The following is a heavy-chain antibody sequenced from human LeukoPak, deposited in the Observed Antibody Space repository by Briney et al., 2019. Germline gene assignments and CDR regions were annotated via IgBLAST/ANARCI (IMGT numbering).Heavy chain of an antibody. V-gene: IGHV3-23*01. D-gene: IGHD7-27*01. CDR1: GFTFNSYA. J-gene: IGHJ4*02. Sequence: GGSLRLSCAASGFTFNSYAMSWVRQAPGTGLEWVSAISSTGGSTYYADSVKGRFTVSRDNSKNTLFLQMNSLRAEDTAVYYCAKDGGLWVSAHWGDSWGRGTLVTVSS. CDR2: ISSTGGST. CDR3: AKDGGLWVSAHWGDS.